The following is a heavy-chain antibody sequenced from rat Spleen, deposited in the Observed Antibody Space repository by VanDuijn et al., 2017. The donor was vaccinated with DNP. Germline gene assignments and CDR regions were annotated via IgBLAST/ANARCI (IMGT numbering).Heavy chain of an antibody. CDR1: GFTFSKYY. CDR2: ISNNGGNT. CDR3: ARWTMGITLDY. J-gene: IGHJ2*01. V-gene: IGHV5-25*01. Sequence: EVQLVESGGDLVKSGRSLELSCAASGFTFSKYYMAWVRQAPTKGLEWVASISNNGGNTYYRDSVKGRFTVSRDNAKSTLYLQMDSLQTEDTAMYFCARWTMGITLDYWGQGVMVTVSS. D-gene: IGHD1-9*01.